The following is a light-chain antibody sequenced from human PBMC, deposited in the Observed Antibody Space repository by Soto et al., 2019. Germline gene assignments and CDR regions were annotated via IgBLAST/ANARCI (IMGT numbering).Light chain of an antibody. CDR2: DAS. V-gene: IGKV3-11*01. CDR1: QSFSSY. CDR3: QQRSNWPPVIT. J-gene: IGKJ5*01. Sequence: EIVLTQSPATLSLSPGERATLSCRASQSFSSYLAWYQQKPGQAPRLHIYDASKMATGIPARFSGRGSGTDFNPTTSCLEPEDFAVYYCQQRSNWPPVITFGQGTRLEIK.